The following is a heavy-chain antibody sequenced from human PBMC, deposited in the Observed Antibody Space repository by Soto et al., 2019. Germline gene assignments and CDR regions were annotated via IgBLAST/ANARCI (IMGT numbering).Heavy chain of an antibody. CDR3: AKAETRNYFDC. CDR1: GFTFSTSA. V-gene: IGHV3-23*01. J-gene: IGHJ4*02. Sequence: EVQLLESGGGLVQPGGSLRLSCAASGFTFSTSAMNWVRQAPGQGLEWVSLISGGRGGAYYADSVKGRFTISRDNSKSTLYLQMNSLGADDTAIYYCAKAETRNYFDCWGQGALVTVSS. CDR2: ISGGRGGA.